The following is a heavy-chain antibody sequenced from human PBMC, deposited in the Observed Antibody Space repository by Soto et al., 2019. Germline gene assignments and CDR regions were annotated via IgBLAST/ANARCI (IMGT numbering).Heavy chain of an antibody. Sequence: QVQLQQWGAGLLKPSETLSLTCAVYGGSFSGYYWSWIRQPPGKGLEWIGEINHSGRTNYNPSLKSRVTISVDTSKNQFSLKLSSVTAADTAGYYCASSSHCSGGSCYSKRYFDLWGRGTLVTVSS. J-gene: IGHJ2*01. CDR3: ASSSHCSGGSCYSKRYFDL. D-gene: IGHD2-15*01. CDR1: GGSFSGYY. V-gene: IGHV4-34*01. CDR2: INHSGRT.